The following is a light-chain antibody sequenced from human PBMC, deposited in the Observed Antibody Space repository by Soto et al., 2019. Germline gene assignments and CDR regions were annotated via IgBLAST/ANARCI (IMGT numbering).Light chain of an antibody. Sequence: QSALTQPASVSGSPGQSITISCTGTSSDGGNYNLVTWYQQHPGKAPKLMIYEVSKRPSRVSNRFSGSKSGNTASLTISGLQAEDEADYYCSSYAGSSTCVFGTGTKVTVL. CDR2: EVS. CDR1: SSDGGNYNL. V-gene: IGLV2-23*02. CDR3: SSYAGSSTCV. J-gene: IGLJ1*01.